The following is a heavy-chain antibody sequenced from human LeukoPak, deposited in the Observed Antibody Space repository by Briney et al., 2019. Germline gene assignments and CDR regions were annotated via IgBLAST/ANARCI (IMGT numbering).Heavy chain of an antibody. D-gene: IGHD3-22*01. CDR3: ARDYYDSSGYYYFDY. CDR2: INWNGGST. Sequence: PGGSLRLSCAASGFTFDDYGMSWVRQAPGKGLEWVSGINWNGGSTGYADSVKGRFTISSDNAKNSLYLQMNSLRAEDTALYYCARDYYDSSGYYYFDYWGEGTLVTVSS. V-gene: IGHV3-20*04. J-gene: IGHJ4*02. CDR1: GFTFDDYG.